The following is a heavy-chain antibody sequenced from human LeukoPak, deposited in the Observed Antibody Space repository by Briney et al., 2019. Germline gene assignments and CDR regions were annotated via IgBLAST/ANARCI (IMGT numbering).Heavy chain of an antibody. CDR2: IDPNVDDR. J-gene: IGHJ4*02. CDR1: GYTFRGYW. Sequence: GASVKVSXKASGYTFRGYWIHWVRQAPGQGLEWMGRIDPNVDDRKYAQKFQGRVTMTRDTSTNTACMELSSLRSDDTAMYYCARDAAVVGQGSEYWGQGTLVTVSS. CDR3: ARDAAVVGQGSEY. V-gene: IGHV1-2*06. D-gene: IGHD6-19*01.